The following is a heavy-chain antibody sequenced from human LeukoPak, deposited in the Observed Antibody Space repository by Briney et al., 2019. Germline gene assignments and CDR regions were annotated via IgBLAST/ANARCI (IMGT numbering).Heavy chain of an antibody. CDR1: GFTFSSYG. CDR3: AKDRVNYYDSSGYYYYFDY. Sequence: GGSLRLSCAASGFTFSSYGMHWVRQAPGKGLEWVAVILYDGSNEYYADSVKGRFTISRDNSKNTLYLQMNSLRAEDTAVYYCAKDRVNYYDSSGYYYYFDYWGQGTLVTVSS. J-gene: IGHJ4*02. D-gene: IGHD3-22*01. V-gene: IGHV3-30*18. CDR2: ILYDGSNE.